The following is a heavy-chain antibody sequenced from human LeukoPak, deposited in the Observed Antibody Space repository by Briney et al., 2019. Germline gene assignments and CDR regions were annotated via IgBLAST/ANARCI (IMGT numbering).Heavy chain of an antibody. CDR3: ARDFGMVTTSTRFDP. V-gene: IGHV4-59*01. CDR2: IYYSGST. J-gene: IGHJ5*02. CDR1: GGSISSYY. D-gene: IGHD4-17*01. Sequence: SETLSLTCTVSGGSISSYYWSWIRQPPGKGLEWIGYIYYSGSTNYNPSLKSRVTISVDTSKNQFSLKLSSVTAADTAVYYCARDFGMVTTSTRFDPWGQGTLVTVSS.